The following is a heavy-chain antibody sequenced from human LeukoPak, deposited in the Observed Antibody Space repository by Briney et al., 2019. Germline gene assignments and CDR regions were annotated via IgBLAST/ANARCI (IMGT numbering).Heavy chain of an antibody. CDR2: INTDGTVT. J-gene: IGHJ4*02. CDR3: ATKQWLAPPPDS. Sequence: GGSLTLPCAASGFPFSKYWMLWVRHAPGKGLESVSRINTDGTVTTYADSVKGRFTVSRDNADNTMFLQMNSVRDEDTAVYYCATKQWLAPPPDSWGQGTPVTVSS. V-gene: IGHV3-74*01. CDR1: GFPFSKYW. D-gene: IGHD6-19*01.